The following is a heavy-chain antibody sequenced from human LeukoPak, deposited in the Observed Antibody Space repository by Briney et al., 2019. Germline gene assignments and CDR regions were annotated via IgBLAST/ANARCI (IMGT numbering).Heavy chain of an antibody. Sequence: GGSLRLSCAASGFTFSSYSMNWVRQAPGKGLEWVSSISSSSSYIYYAVSVKGRFTISRDNAKNSLYLQMNSLRAEDTAVYYCARDKIAAAGTDYYYGMDVWGQGTTVTVSS. CDR3: ARDKIAAAGTDYYYGMDV. CDR2: ISSSSSYI. D-gene: IGHD6-13*01. J-gene: IGHJ6*02. V-gene: IGHV3-21*01. CDR1: GFTFSSYS.